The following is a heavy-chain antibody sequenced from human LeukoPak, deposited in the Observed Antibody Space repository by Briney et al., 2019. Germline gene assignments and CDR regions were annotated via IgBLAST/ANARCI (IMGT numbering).Heavy chain of an antibody. V-gene: IGHV3-48*04. CDR1: GFSFSTYS. D-gene: IGHD1-1*01. CDR2: IVGSSSTI. CDR3: ATDSPETAAFDY. Sequence: GGSLRLSCAASGFSFSTYSTNWVRQAPGKGLEWVSYIVGSSSTIYYADSVKGRFTISRDNAKNSLYLQMDSLRAEDTAVYYCATDSPETAAFDYWGQGTLVTVSS. J-gene: IGHJ4*02.